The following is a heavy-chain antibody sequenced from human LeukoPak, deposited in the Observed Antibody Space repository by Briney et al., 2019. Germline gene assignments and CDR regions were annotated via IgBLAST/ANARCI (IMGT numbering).Heavy chain of an antibody. Sequence: GGSLRLSCAASGFTFSSYSMNWVRQAPGKGLEWVSSISSSSSYIYYADSVKGRFTISRDNAKNSLYLQMNSLRAEDTAVYYCARMYYHDSSDYYWAPDYWGQGTLATVSS. CDR2: ISSSSSYI. V-gene: IGHV3-21*01. CDR3: ARMYYHDSSDYYWAPDY. D-gene: IGHD3-22*01. CDR1: GFTFSSYS. J-gene: IGHJ4*02.